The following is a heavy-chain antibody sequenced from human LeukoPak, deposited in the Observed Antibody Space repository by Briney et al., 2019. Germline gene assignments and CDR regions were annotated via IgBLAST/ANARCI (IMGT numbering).Heavy chain of an antibody. CDR1: GGSISSHY. CDR3: ARHSTVVTSHFDY. V-gene: IGHV4-59*08. J-gene: IGHJ4*02. D-gene: IGHD4-23*01. CDR2: IYYSGST. Sequence: SETLSLTCSVSGGSISSHYWSWIRQPPGKGLEWIGYIYYSGSTNYNPSLKSRVTISVDRSKNQFSLKLSSVTAADTAVYYCARHSTVVTSHFDYWGQGTLVTVSS.